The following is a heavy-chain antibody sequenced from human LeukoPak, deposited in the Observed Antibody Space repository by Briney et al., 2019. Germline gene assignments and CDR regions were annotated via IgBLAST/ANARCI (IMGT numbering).Heavy chain of an antibody. Sequence: GGSLRLSCAASRFTVSSNYMSWVRQAPGKGRGWGAFTRYEGRNSYYTDSVKGRFTISRDNSKDTLYLQMNGLRADETAVYYCAKPRETYTGTYFDSSGQGTPVTVSS. D-gene: IGHD1-26*01. J-gene: IGHJ4*02. CDR2: TRYEGRNS. CDR1: RFTVSSNY. CDR3: AKPRETYTGTYFDS. V-gene: IGHV3-30*02.